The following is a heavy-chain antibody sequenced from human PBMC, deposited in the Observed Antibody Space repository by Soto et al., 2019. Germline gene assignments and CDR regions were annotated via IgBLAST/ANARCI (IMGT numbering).Heavy chain of an antibody. Sequence: SWIRKPQRKGLEWIGYIYYSGSTNYNPSLKSRVTISVDTSKNQFSLKLSSVTAADTAVYYCARVAARPGGLGYYYYYMDVWGKGTTVTVSS. V-gene: IGHV4-59*01. CDR2: IYYSGST. J-gene: IGHJ6*03. D-gene: IGHD6-6*01. CDR3: ARVAARPGGLGYYYYYMDV.